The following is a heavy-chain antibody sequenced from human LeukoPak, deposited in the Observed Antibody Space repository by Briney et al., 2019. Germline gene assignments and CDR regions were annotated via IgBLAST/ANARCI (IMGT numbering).Heavy chain of an antibody. CDR2: ISGSGAKT. CDR3: AKDQPLWSGYYS. Sequence: PGGSLRLSCAAPKFTFSTSALSWVRQAPGRGLEWVSAISGSGAKTYYSDSVKGRFTISRDNSKSTLYLQMNSLRVEDTAVYYCAKDQPLWSGYYSWGQGTLVTVSS. V-gene: IGHV3-23*01. J-gene: IGHJ4*02. D-gene: IGHD3-3*01. CDR1: KFTFSTSA.